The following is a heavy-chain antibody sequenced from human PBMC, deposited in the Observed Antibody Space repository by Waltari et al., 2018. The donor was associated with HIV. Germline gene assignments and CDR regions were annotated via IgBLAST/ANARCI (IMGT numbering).Heavy chain of an antibody. CDR3: ASIAYCGGDCYPRGMDV. CDR2: IYGGSST. J-gene: IGHJ6*02. CDR1: GFTVSSNY. Sequence: EVQLVESGGDLVQPGGSLRLSCAASGFTVSSNYMSWVRQAPGKGLEWVSVIYGGSSTYYADSVKGRVTISRDNSKNTLYLQMNSLRAEDTAVYYCASIAYCGGDCYPRGMDVWGQGTTVTVSS. V-gene: IGHV3-66*01. D-gene: IGHD2-21*02.